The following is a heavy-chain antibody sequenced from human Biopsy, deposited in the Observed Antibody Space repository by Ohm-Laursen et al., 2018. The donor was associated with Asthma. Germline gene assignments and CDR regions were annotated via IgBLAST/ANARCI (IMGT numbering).Heavy chain of an antibody. V-gene: IGHV4-31*03. J-gene: IGHJ5*02. CDR3: ARTTYGHDGFDP. Sequence: SQTLSLTCTVSGGSINIGDYYWSWIRQHPVKGLEWIGHIYYSGSTYYNPSLKSRVSISRDTSKNQFSLSLTSVTAADTAVYYCARTTYGHDGFDPWGQGTLVTVSS. CDR1: GGSINIGDYY. D-gene: IGHD4-17*01. CDR2: IYYSGST.